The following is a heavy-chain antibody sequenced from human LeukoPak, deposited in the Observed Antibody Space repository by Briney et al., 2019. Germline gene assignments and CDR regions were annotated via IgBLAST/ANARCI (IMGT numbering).Heavy chain of an antibody. CDR3: ARWCSGDSFDI. CDR1: GFTFSIYS. J-gene: IGHJ3*02. CDR2: LSGSSNYI. Sequence: GGSLRLSCAASGFTFSIYSMNWVRQAPGKGLEWVSSLSGSSNYIFYADSVKGRFTISRDNAKNSLFLQMNSLRAEDTAVYFCARWCSGDSFDIWGQGTMVTVSS. V-gene: IGHV3-21*01. D-gene: IGHD3-10*02.